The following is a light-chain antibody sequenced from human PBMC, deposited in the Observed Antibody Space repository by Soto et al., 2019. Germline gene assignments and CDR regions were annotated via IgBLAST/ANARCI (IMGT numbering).Light chain of an antibody. CDR3: QQSYSSPPIT. Sequence: DIQLTQSPSSLSASVGDRVTITCRASQSISTFLNWYQQKRGKAPELLIYAASNLQSGVPSRFSGSGSGTEFTLTISSLQPEDFANYYYQQSYSSPPITFGQGTRLEI. CDR2: AAS. J-gene: IGKJ5*01. V-gene: IGKV1-39*01. CDR1: QSISTF.